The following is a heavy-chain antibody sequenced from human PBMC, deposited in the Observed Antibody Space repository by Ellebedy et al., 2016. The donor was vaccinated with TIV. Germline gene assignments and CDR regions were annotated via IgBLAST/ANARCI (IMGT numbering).Heavy chain of an antibody. J-gene: IGHJ4*02. V-gene: IGHV3-23*01. D-gene: IGHD3-10*01. CDR2: ISAGGDLT. CDR3: ASRTYGSGSKLHDY. Sequence: PGGSLRLSCVASGFTFSTSAMSWVRQAPGKGLEWVSSISAGGDLTYYADSVKGRFTLSRDNSKNTLYLQMNSLRVEDSDLYYCASRTYGSGSKLHDYWGQGILVTVSS. CDR1: GFTFSTSA.